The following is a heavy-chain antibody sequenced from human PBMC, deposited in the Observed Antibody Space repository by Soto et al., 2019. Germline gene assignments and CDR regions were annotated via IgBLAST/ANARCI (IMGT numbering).Heavy chain of an antibody. CDR1: GYTFTSYD. D-gene: IGHD6-13*01. CDR2: MNPNSGNT. V-gene: IGHV1-8*01. Sequence: ASVKVSCKASGYTFTSYDINWVRQATGQGLEWMGWMNPNSGNTGYAQKFQGRVTMTRNTSISTAYMELSSLRSEDTAVYYCARGQDSSSWVYYYYMDVWGKGTTVTVS. J-gene: IGHJ6*03. CDR3: ARGQDSSSWVYYYYMDV.